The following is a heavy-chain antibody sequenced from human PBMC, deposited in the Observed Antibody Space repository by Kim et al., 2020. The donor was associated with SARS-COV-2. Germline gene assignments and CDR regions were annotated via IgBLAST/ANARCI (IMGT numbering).Heavy chain of an antibody. J-gene: IGHJ4*02. CDR3: ASSNSSGYRGVAS. CDR1: GFTFSDYA. D-gene: IGHD3-22*01. CDR2: IDSHGGDT. Sequence: GGSLRLSCAASGFTFSDYAMTWVRQAPGKGLEWLSTIDSHGGDTYYGDSVKGRLTISRDNSRNTLYLEMSSLRVDDTAVYYCASSNSSGYRGVASWGQGTLVTVSS. V-gene: IGHV3-23*05.